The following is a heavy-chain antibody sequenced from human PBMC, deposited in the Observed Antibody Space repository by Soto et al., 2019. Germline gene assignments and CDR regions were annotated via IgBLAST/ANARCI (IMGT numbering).Heavy chain of an antibody. CDR3: AKEAVAAAGNFDL. D-gene: IGHD6-13*01. J-gene: IGHJ2*01. V-gene: IGHV3-23*01. Sequence: EVQLLESGGGLVQPGGSLRLSCAASEFTFSSYAMSWVRQAAGTGLEWVSGISGNGGSTHYADSVKGRFTISRDNFKNTLYLQMNSLRAEDSAIYYCAKEAVAAAGNFDLWGRGTLVSVSA. CDR2: ISGNGGST. CDR1: EFTFSSYA.